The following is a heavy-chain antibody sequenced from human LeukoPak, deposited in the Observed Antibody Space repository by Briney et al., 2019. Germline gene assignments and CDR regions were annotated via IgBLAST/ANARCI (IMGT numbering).Heavy chain of an antibody. CDR1: GYSFTSYW. J-gene: IGHJ4*02. D-gene: IGHD1-26*01. V-gene: IGHV5-51*01. Sequence: GESLKISCKGSGYSFTSYWIGWVRQMPGKGLEWMGIIYPSDSDTRYSPSFQGQVTISVDKSITTAYLQWSSLEASDTAMYYCARIVVGATKEGIDYWGQGTLVTVSS. CDR2: IYPSDSDT. CDR3: ARIVVGATKEGIDY.